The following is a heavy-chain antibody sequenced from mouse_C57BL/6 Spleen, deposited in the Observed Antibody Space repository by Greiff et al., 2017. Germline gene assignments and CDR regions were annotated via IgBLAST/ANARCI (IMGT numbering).Heavy chain of an antibody. CDR3: GRQGWDDAMDY. D-gene: IGHD4-1*01. Sequence: EVQLVESGGGLVQPKGSVKLSCAASGFSFNTYAMNWVRQAPGKGLEWVGRIRSKNNNYATKYDVSVKDRFTISRDDSESMLYLQMNNLKTEDTAMYYCGRQGWDDAMDYWGQGTSVTVSS. J-gene: IGHJ4*01. CDR2: IRSKNNNYAT. CDR1: GFSFNTYA. V-gene: IGHV10-1*01.